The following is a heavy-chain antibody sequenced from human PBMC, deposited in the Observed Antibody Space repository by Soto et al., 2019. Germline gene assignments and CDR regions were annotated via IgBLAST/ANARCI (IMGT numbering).Heavy chain of an antibody. Sequence: PSETLSLTCTVSGGSISSYYWSWIRQPPGKGLEWIGYIYYSGSTNYNPSLKSRVTISVDTSKNQFSLKLSSVTAEDTAVYYCASGFSAGKGSPPDFWGQGSLVTVSS. D-gene: IGHD6-13*01. CDR3: ASGFSAGKGSPPDF. J-gene: IGHJ4*02. CDR2: IYYSGST. V-gene: IGHV4-59*12. CDR1: GGSISSYY.